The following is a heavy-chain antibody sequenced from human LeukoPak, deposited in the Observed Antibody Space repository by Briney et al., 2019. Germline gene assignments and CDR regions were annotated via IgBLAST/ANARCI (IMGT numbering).Heavy chain of an antibody. CDR1: GYTFTGYY. V-gene: IGHV1-2*02. CDR3: ARGGYSYGNHYYYYGMDV. D-gene: IGHD5-18*01. J-gene: IGHJ6*02. Sequence: ASVKVSCKASGYTFTGYYMHWVRQAPGQGLEWMGWISPNSGGTNYAQKFQGRVTMTRDTSISTAYMELSRLRSDDTAVYYCARGGYSYGNHYYYYGMDVWGQGTTVTVSS. CDR2: ISPNSGGT.